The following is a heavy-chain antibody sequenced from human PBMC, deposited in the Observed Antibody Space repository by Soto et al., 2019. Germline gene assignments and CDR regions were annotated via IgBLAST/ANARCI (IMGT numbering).Heavy chain of an antibody. D-gene: IGHD6-13*01. CDR1: GFTFSSYG. CDR2: ISYDGSNK. J-gene: IGHJ5*02. CDR3: AKDAVGYSSSSWFDP. V-gene: IGHV3-30*18. Sequence: PGGSLRLSCAASGFTFSSYGMHWVRQAPGKGLEWVAVISYDGSNKYYADSAKGRFTISRDNSKNTLYLQMNSLRAEDTAVYYCAKDAVGYSSSSWFDPWGQGTLVTV.